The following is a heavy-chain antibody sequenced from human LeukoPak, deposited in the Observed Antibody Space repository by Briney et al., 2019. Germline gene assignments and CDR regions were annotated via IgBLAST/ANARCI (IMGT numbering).Heavy chain of an antibody. D-gene: IGHD3-10*02. J-gene: IGHJ5*02. Sequence: SETLSLTCTVSGGSISSYYWSWIRQPPGKGLEWIGYIYYSGSTNYNPSLKSRVTISVDTSKNQFSLKLSSVTAADTAVYYCARDYYVLSNWFDPWGQGTLVTVSS. CDR3: ARDYYVLSNWFDP. CDR1: GGSISSYY. V-gene: IGHV4-59*01. CDR2: IYYSGST.